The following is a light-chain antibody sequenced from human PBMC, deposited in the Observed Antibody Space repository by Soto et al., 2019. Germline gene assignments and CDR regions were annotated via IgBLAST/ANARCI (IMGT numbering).Light chain of an antibody. V-gene: IGKV3-20*01. CDR2: GIF. CDR3: QHFGSSWT. Sequence: EIVLTQSPGTLSLSPGERATPSCRASQSVSNSYLAWYQQKPGQAPRLLIYGIFSRATGIPDRFSGSGSGTHFTLTIRRLEPEDFAVYYCQHFGSSWTFGQGTKVEIK. CDR1: QSVSNSY. J-gene: IGKJ1*01.